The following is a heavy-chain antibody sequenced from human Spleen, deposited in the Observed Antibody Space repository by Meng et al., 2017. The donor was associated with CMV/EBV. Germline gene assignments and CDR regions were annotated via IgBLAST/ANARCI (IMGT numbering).Heavy chain of an antibody. CDR1: GYTFTAHY. J-gene: IGHJ4*02. D-gene: IGHD5-18*01. Sequence: TATGYTFTAHYFHWVRQAPGQELEWMGIVSTSAGNTRTAQKFQGRDTMTSDTSTSTVYMELSTLRSDDTAVYYCARGYSYGSPYFDYWGQGTLVTVSS. CDR3: ARGYSYGSPYFDY. V-gene: IGHV1-46*01. CDR2: VSTSAGNT.